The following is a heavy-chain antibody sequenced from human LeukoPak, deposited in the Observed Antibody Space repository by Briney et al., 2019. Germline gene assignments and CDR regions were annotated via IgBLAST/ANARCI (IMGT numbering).Heavy chain of an antibody. CDR3: ARRPYYYGSSGYRDY. CDR1: GYSISSGYY. J-gene: IGHJ4*02. Sequence: SETLSLTCTVSGYSISSGYYWGWIRQPPGKGLEWIGSIYHSGSTYYNPSLKSRVTISVDTSKNQFSLKLSSVTAADTAVYYCARRPYYYGSSGYRDYWGQGTLVTVSS. V-gene: IGHV4-38-2*02. CDR2: IYHSGST. D-gene: IGHD3-22*01.